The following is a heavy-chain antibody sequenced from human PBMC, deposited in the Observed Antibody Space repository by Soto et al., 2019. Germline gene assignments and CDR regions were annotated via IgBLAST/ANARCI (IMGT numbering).Heavy chain of an antibody. V-gene: IGHV1-69*12. CDR2: IIPIFGTA. CDR3: ARASLPITMIVGLPPDVYWYFDL. J-gene: IGHJ2*01. CDR1: GGTFSSYA. D-gene: IGHD3-22*01. Sequence: QVQLVQSGAEVKKPGSSVKVSCKASGGTFSSYAISWVRQAPGQGLEWMGGIIPIFGTANYAQKFQGRVTITADESTSKDYMELSSLRSEDTAVYYCARASLPITMIVGLPPDVYWYFDLWGRGTLVTVSS.